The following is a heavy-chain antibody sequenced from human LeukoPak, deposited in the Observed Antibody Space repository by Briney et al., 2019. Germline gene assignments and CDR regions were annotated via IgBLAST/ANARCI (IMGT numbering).Heavy chain of an antibody. Sequence: SETLSLTGTVSGGSISSSSYNWAWIRQPPGKGLEWIGNIDNIGSTYYNPSLQSRATISVDKSKDQLSLKLNSVTATDTAIYYCARPPGIAAAWFDPWGQETLVTVSS. CDR3: ARPPGIAAAWFDP. CDR2: IDNIGST. CDR1: GGSISSSSYN. V-gene: IGHV4-39*01. D-gene: IGHD6-13*01. J-gene: IGHJ5*02.